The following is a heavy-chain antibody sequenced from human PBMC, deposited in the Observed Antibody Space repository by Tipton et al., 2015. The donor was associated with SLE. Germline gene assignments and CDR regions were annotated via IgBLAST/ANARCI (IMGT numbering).Heavy chain of an antibody. CDR2: ISRSSDHI. Sequence: SLRLSCAASGFTFSFYTMNWVRQASGKGLEWVSSISRSSDHIYHADSLKGRITISRDNARSILYLQMNSLRAGDTAVYYCARENNYAYYMDVWGKGTTVTVSS. D-gene: IGHD3-16*01. CDR1: GFTFSFYT. CDR3: ARENNYAYYMDV. J-gene: IGHJ6*03. V-gene: IGHV3-21*01.